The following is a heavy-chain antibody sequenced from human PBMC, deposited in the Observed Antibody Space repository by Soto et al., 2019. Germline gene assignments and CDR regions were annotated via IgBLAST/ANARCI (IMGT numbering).Heavy chain of an antibody. CDR3: ARGAGYSYSSYYFDY. Sequence: QVQLVESGGGVVQPGRSLRLSCAASGFTFSSYGMHWVRQAPGKGLEWVAVIWYDGSNKYYADSVKGRFTISRDNSKNTLYLQMNSLTAENTAVYYCARGAGYSYSSYYFDYWGQGTLVTVSS. J-gene: IGHJ4*02. CDR2: IWYDGSNK. V-gene: IGHV3-33*01. CDR1: GFTFSSYG. D-gene: IGHD5-18*01.